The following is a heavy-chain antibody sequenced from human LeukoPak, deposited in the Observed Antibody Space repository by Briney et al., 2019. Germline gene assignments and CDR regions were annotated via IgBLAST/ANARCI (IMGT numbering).Heavy chain of an antibody. J-gene: IGHJ4*02. Sequence: ASVKVSCKASGYTFTSYGISWVRQAPGQGLEWMGWISAYNGNTNYAQKLQGRVTMTTDTPTSTAYMELRSLRSDDTAVYYCARVSKMATIGEFDYWGQGTLVTVSS. CDR2: ISAYNGNT. CDR3: ARVSKMATIGEFDY. D-gene: IGHD5-24*01. CDR1: GYTFTSYG. V-gene: IGHV1-18*01.